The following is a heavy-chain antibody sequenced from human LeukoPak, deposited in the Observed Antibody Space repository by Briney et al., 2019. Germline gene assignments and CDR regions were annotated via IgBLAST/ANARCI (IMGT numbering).Heavy chain of an antibody. Sequence: ASVKVSCKASGYTFTGYYMHWVRQAPGQGLEWMGWINPNSGDTNYAQKFQGRVTLPRDTSISTAYMELSRLRSDDTAVYYCARDYCSSTSCYPSYYYYYMDVWGKGTSVTVSS. J-gene: IGHJ6*03. V-gene: IGHV1-2*02. D-gene: IGHD2-2*01. CDR1: GYTFTGYY. CDR3: ARDYCSSTSCYPSYYYYYMDV. CDR2: INPNSGDT.